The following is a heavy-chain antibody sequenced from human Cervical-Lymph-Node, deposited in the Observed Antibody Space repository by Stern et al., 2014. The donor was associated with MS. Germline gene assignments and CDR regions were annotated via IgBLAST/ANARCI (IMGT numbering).Heavy chain of an antibody. CDR1: GFTVSSNY. CDR3: AGAYSSSWNWFDP. D-gene: IGHD6-13*01. CDR2: IYSGGST. Sequence: VQLVESGGGLVQPGGSLRLSCAASGFTVSSNYMSWVRQAPGKGLEWVSVIYSGGSTYYADSVKGRFTISRDISKNTLYLQMNSLRVEDTAVYYCAGAYSSSWNWFDPWGQGTLVTVSS. J-gene: IGHJ5*02. V-gene: IGHV3-66*01.